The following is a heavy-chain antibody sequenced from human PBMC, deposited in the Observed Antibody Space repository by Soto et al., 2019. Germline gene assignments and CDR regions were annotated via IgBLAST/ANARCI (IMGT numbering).Heavy chain of an antibody. CDR2: ISYDGSNK. J-gene: IGHJ6*02. V-gene: IGHV3-30*09. D-gene: IGHD2-15*01. CDR1: GFTFSSYA. CDR3: ASMGLLHGIYV. Sequence: QVQVVESGGGVVHPERSLRLSCAASGFTFSSYAMHWVRQAPVKGLEWVALISYDGSNKYYADSVKGRFAISRDYSKNTLYLQMNSFRTDHSAVYYGASMGLLHGIYVWCQGTTVTFSS.